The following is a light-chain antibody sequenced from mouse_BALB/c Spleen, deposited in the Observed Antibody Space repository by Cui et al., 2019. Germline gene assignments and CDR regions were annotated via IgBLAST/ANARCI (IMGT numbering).Light chain of an antibody. CDR1: SSVSY. Sequence: QIVLTQSPALMSASPGEKVTITCSASSSVSYMHWFQQKPGTSPKLWIYSTSNLASGVPARFSGSGSGTSYSLTISRMEAEDAATYYCQQRSSYPPTFGAGTKLELK. J-gene: IGKJ5*01. CDR2: STS. CDR3: QQRSSYPPT. V-gene: IGKV4-57*01.